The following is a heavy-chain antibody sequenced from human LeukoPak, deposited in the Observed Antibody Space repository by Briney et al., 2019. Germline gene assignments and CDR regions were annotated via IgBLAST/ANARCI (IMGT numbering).Heavy chain of an antibody. V-gene: IGHV1-2*02. D-gene: IGHD3-3*01. CDR2: INPNSCGT. Sequence: ASVKVSCKASGYTFTGYYMHWVRQAPGQGLEWMGWINPNSCGTNYAQKFQGRVTMTRDTSISTAYMELSRLRSDDTAVYYCARDYDFWSGYSWWGQGTLVTVSS. J-gene: IGHJ4*02. CDR1: GYTFTGYY. CDR3: ARDYDFWSGYSW.